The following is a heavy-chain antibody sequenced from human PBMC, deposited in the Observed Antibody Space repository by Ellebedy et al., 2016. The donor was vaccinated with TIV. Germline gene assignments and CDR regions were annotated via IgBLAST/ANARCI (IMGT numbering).Heavy chain of an antibody. Sequence: GSLRLXXAVYGGSFSGYYWSWIRQPPGKGLEWIGEINHSGSTNYNPSLKSRVTISVDTSKNQFSLKLSSVTAADTAAYYCARDSYGYYYYYGTDVWGQGTTVTVSS. CDR1: GGSFSGYY. V-gene: IGHV4-34*01. D-gene: IGHD5-18*01. CDR2: INHSGST. CDR3: ARDSYGYYYYYGTDV. J-gene: IGHJ6*02.